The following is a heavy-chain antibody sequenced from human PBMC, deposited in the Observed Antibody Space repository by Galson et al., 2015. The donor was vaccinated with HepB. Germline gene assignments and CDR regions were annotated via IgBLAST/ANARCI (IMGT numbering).Heavy chain of an antibody. CDR3: VRGIDSDSGAWS. D-gene: IGHD4-11*01. Sequence: SLRLSCAASGFTFRSYWMHWVRQSPGKGLVWVSRVNSDGTTTNYTESVKGRFTISRDNAKHTLYLQMNSLRADDTAVYYCVRGIDSDSGAWSWGQGTLVTVSS. CDR1: GFTFRSYW. V-gene: IGHV3-74*01. CDR2: VNSDGTTT. J-gene: IGHJ5*02.